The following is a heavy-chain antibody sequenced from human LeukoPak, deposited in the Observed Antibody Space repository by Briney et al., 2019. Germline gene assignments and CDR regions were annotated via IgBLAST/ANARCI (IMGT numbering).Heavy chain of an antibody. J-gene: IGHJ4*02. D-gene: IGHD1-26*01. V-gene: IGHV3-7*03. Sequence: GGSLRLSCAASGFTFRNYWMGWVRQAPGKGLEWVANTKPDGTAEYYADSVRGRFTTSRDNANNFLYLQMNSLRAEDTAVYYCAKEASESYYYFDNWGQGTLVTVSS. CDR3: AKEASESYYYFDN. CDR2: TKPDGTAE. CDR1: GFTFRNYW.